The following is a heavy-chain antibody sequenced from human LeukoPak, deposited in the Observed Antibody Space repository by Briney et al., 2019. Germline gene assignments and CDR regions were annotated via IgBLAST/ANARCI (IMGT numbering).Heavy chain of an antibody. Sequence: GGSLRLSCAASGFTFSSYAMSWVRQAPGKGLEWVSAISGSGGSTYYADSVKGRFTISRDNSKNTLYLQMNSLRAEDTAVYYCAKGRMGATTTPISYFDYWGQGTLVTVSS. J-gene: IGHJ4*02. CDR3: AKGRMGATTTPISYFDY. V-gene: IGHV3-23*01. D-gene: IGHD1-26*01. CDR2: ISGSGGST. CDR1: GFTFSSYA.